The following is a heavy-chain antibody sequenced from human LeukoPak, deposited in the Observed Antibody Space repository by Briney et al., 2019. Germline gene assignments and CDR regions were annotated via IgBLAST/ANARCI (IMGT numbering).Heavy chain of an antibody. CDR2: AYYRSMWYN. J-gene: IGHJ4*01. V-gene: IGHV6-1*01. Sequence: SQTLSLTCALSGSRLSTNSVAWNWTRQSPSRGLEWLGGAYYRSMWYNDYAVSVQSRITINPDTSNNQFSLHLNSVTPQDTAVYYCAREEDYVWTDWGHGILVTVSS. CDR3: AREEDYVWTD. CDR1: GSRLSTNSVA. D-gene: IGHD3-16*01.